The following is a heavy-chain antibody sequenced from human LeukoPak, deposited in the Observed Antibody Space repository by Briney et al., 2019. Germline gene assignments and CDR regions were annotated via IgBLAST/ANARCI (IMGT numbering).Heavy chain of an antibody. CDR2: INPNSGDT. Sequence: ASVKVSCKASGYTFTDYYMHWVRQAPGQGLEWMGWINPNSGDTNYAQKFQGRVTMTRDTSISTAYMELSRLRSDDTAVYYCARGVLAGYDSSGYPCYNWFDPWGQGTLVTVSS. J-gene: IGHJ5*02. D-gene: IGHD3-22*01. CDR3: ARGVLAGYDSSGYPCYNWFDP. CDR1: GYTFTDYY. V-gene: IGHV1-2*02.